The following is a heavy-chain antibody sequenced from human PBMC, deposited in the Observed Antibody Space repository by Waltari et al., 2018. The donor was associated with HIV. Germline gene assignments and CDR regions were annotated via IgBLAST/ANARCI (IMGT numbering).Heavy chain of an antibody. Sequence: EVQLVESGGGLVQPGGSLRLSCAASGFPFGSYWMTWVRQAPGKGLEWVASIKQDGSEKYYVDSVKGRFTISRDNAKNSLYLQMNSLRAEDTAVYYCARRGARIVGAHPFDYWGQGTLVTVSS. V-gene: IGHV3-7*01. CDR2: IKQDGSEK. J-gene: IGHJ4*02. CDR1: GFPFGSYW. CDR3: ARRGARIVGAHPFDY. D-gene: IGHD1-26*01.